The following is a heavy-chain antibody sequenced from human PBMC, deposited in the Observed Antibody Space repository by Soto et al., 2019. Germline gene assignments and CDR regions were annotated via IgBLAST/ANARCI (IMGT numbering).Heavy chain of an antibody. Sequence: GGSLRLSCAASGFTFSSYSINWVRQAPGKGLDWVSSISSSSSYIYYADSVKGRFTISRDNAKNSLYLQMNSLRAEDTAVYYCARDDYYDSSGYLAPLDYWGQGTLVTVSS. CDR1: GFTFSSYS. V-gene: IGHV3-21*01. J-gene: IGHJ4*02. D-gene: IGHD3-22*01. CDR2: ISSSSSYI. CDR3: ARDDYYDSSGYLAPLDY.